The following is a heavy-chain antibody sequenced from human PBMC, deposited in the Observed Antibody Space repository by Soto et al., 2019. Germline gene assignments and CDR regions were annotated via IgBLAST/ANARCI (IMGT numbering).Heavy chain of an antibody. CDR2: IDPSDSYT. V-gene: IGHV5-10-1*01. D-gene: IGHD3-22*01. J-gene: IGHJ6*04. CDR1: GYSFTSYW. Sequence: GESLKISCKGSGYSFTSYWISWVRQMPGKGLEWMGRIDPSDSYTNYSPSFQGHVTISADKSISTTYLRWSSLKASDTAMYYCARTLDTSGYYFPYRNYYNCMDVRGKGNAATVSS. CDR3: ARTLDTSGYYFPYRNYYNCMDV.